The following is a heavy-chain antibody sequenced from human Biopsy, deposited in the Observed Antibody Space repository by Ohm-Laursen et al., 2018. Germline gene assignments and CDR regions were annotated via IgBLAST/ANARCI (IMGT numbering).Heavy chain of an antibody. J-gene: IGHJ4*02. Sequence: SLRLSCAASGFTFSNYAMGWVRQAPGKGLECVSSIGSDARSTLYADSVQGRFTISRGNSKNTLYLQIDNLRAEDTALYYCARAGPYYSDFWGQGTLVTVSS. CDR2: IGSDARST. CDR3: ARAGPYYSDF. CDR1: GFTFSNYA. V-gene: IGHV3-23*01.